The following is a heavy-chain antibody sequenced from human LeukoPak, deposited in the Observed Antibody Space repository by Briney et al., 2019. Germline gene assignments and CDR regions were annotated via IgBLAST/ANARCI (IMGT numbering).Heavy chain of an antibody. CDR2: IYYSGNT. J-gene: IGHJ4*02. V-gene: IGHV4-39*01. CDR3: ARHRSGGYSYGVLDY. CDR1: GGSFSGYY. D-gene: IGHD5-18*01. Sequence: SETLSLTCAVYGGSFSGYYWGWIRQPPEKGLEWIGSIYYSGNTYYNPSLKSRVTISVDTSKNQFSLKLSSVTAADTAVYYCARHRSGGYSYGVLDYWGQGTLVTVSS.